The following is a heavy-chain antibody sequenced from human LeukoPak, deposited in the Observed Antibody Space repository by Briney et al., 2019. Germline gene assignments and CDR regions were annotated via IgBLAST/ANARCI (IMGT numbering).Heavy chain of an antibody. CDR2: IYYSGST. J-gene: IGHJ5*02. D-gene: IGHD2-2*01. V-gene: IGHV4-39*07. CDR1: GGSISSSSYY. Sequence: SETLSLTCTVSGGSISSSSYYWGWIRQPPGKGLEWIGSIYYSGSTNYNPSLKSRVTISVDTSKNQFSLKLNSVTAADTAVYYCAREGDSTNSDGWFDPWGQGTLVTVSS. CDR3: AREGDSTNSDGWFDP.